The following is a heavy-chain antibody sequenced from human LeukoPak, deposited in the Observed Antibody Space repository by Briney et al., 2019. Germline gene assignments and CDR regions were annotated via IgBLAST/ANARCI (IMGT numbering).Heavy chain of an antibody. V-gene: IGHV3-11*01. J-gene: IGHJ3*02. CDR2: ISSSGSTI. CDR1: GFTFSDYY. CDR3: ARAPETPQWELPDAFDI. Sequence: PGRSLGLSCAASGFTFSDYYMSWIRQAPGKGLEWVSYISSSGSTIYYADSVKGRFTISRDNAKNSLYLQMNSLRAEDTAVYYCARAPETPQWELPDAFDIWGQGTMVTVSS. D-gene: IGHD1-26*01.